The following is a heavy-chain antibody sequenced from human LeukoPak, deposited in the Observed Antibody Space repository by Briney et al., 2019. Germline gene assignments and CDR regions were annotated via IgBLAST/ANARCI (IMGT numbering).Heavy chain of an antibody. J-gene: IGHJ4*02. V-gene: IGHV4-38-2*02. Sequence: TSETLSLTCTVSGYSISSGYYWGWIRQPPGKGLEWIGSIYHSGSTYYNPSLKSRATISVDTSKNQFSLKLSSVTAADTAVYYCARGSDSSGYYPFWGQGTLVTVSS. CDR3: ARGSDSSGYYPF. CDR2: IYHSGST. CDR1: GYSISSGYY. D-gene: IGHD3-22*01.